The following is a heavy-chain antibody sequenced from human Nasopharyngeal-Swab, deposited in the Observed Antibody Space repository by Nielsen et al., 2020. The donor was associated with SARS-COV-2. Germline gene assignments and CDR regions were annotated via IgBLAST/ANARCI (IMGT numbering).Heavy chain of an antibody. CDR2: IYYSGST. CDR3: VGSSWYGDYYYYYGRDV. J-gene: IGHJ6*02. Sequence: SETLSLTCTVSGGSISSSSYYWGWIRQPPGKGLEWIGSIYYSGSTYYNPSLKSRVTISVDTSKNQFSLKLSSVTAADTAVYYCVGSSWYGDYYYYYGRDVRGQGTTVTVSS. CDR1: GGSISSSSYY. V-gene: IGHV4-39*07. D-gene: IGHD6-13*01.